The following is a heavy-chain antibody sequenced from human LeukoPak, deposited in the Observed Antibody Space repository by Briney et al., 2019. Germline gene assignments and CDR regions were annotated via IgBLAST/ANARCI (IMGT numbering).Heavy chain of an antibody. CDR3: ARVGVLDTAMPIYYFDY. D-gene: IGHD5-18*01. V-gene: IGHV4-34*01. J-gene: IGHJ4*02. Sequence: SETLSLTCAVYGGSFSGYYWSWLRQPPGKGLEWSGEINHSGSTNYNPSLKSRVTISVDTSKNQFSLKLSSVTAADTAVYYCARVGVLDTAMPIYYFDYWGQGTLVTVSS. CDR1: GGSFSGYY. CDR2: INHSGST.